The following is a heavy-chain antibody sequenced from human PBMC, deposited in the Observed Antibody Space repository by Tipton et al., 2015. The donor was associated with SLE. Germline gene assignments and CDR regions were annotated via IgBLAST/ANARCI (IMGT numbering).Heavy chain of an antibody. CDR3: VRGGSSSGYFQP. CDR1: GGSISSGGYY. Sequence: TLSLTCTVSGGSISSGGYYWSWIRQHPGKGLEWIGYIYYSGSTYYNPSLKSRVTISVDTSKNQFSLKLSSVTAADPAVYYCVRGGSSSGYFQPWGQGTLVPVAS. J-gene: IGHJ1*01. CDR2: IYYSGST. V-gene: IGHV4-31*03. D-gene: IGHD6-6*01.